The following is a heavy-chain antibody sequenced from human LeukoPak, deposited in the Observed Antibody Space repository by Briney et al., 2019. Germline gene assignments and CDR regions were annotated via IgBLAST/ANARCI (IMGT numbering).Heavy chain of an antibody. CDR1: GASISGGGYY. D-gene: IGHD5-12*01. Sequence: SETLSLTCSVSGASISGGGYYWSWIRQHPGKGLEWIGYINYRGSTYNNASLESRVSISVDTSKNQLSLKLSSVTAADMAVYYCARTSGYDYFDYWGQGALVTVSS. CDR3: ARTSGYDYFDY. J-gene: IGHJ4*02. V-gene: IGHV4-31*03. CDR2: INYRGST.